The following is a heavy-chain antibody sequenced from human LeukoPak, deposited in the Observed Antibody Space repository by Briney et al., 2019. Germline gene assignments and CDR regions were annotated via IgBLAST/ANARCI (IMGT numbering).Heavy chain of an antibody. D-gene: IGHD6-13*01. CDR3: ASGIAAAGTLYYYGMDV. V-gene: IGHV1-3*01. J-gene: IGHJ6*02. Sequence: GASVKVSCTASGYTFTSNAMHWVRQAPGQRLEWMGWINAGNGNTKYSQKFQGRVTITRDTSASTAYMELSSLRSEDTAVYYCASGIAAAGTLYYYGMDVWGQGTTVTVSS. CDR1: GYTFTSNA. CDR2: INAGNGNT.